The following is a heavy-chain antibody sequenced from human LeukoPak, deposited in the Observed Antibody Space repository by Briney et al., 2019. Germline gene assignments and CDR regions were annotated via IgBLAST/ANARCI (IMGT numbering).Heavy chain of an antibody. V-gene: IGHV4-59*01. J-gene: IGHJ5*02. Sequence: KPSETLSLTCTVSGGSISGYYWSWLRQPPRKGLEWIGYIYYSGSTNYNPSLKSRVTISVDTSKNQFSLKLRSVTAADTAVDYCARGNGWVCSSTSCYNWFDPWGQGTLVTVSS. CDR1: GGSISGYY. CDR3: ARGNGWVCSSTSCYNWFDP. D-gene: IGHD2-2*01. CDR2: IYYSGST.